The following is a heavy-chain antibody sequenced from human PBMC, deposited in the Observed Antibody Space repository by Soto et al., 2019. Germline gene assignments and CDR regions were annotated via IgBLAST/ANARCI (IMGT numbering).Heavy chain of an antibody. V-gene: IGHV1-18*01. CDR3: ARNLGYSYGRGLKCYFDY. CDR1: GYTFTSYG. CDR2: ISAYNGNT. Sequence: QVQLVQSGAEVKKPGASVKVSCKASGYTFTSYGISWVRQAPGQGLEWMGWISAYNGNTNYAQKLQGRVTMTTDTATSTAYMELRSLRSDDTPVYYCARNLGYSYGRGLKCYFDYWGQGTLVTVSS. J-gene: IGHJ4*02. D-gene: IGHD5-18*01.